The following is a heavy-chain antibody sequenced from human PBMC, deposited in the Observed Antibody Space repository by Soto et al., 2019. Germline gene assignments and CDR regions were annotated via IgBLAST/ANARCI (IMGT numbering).Heavy chain of an antibody. CDR2: IAYDASKK. V-gene: IGHV3-30*03. J-gene: IGHJ1*01. Sequence: QVQLVESGGGVVQPGRSLRLSCAASGFSFSYYAMHWVRQAPGKGLEWVAVIAYDASKKYYADSVKGRFTISRDNSKNTLYLQMNSLREEDTAVYYCERPYCSGSSCYLTEYFKHWGQGTLVTVSS. CDR3: ERPYCSGSSCYLTEYFKH. CDR1: GFSFSYYA. D-gene: IGHD2-15*01.